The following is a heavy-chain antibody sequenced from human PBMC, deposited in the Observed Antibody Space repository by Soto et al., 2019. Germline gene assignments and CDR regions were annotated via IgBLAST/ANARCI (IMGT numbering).Heavy chain of an antibody. CDR3: WVGCPGSSTTCYGNEWFGF. J-gene: IGHJ5*01. Sequence: GGSLRLSCAASGFTFSSYSMNWVRQAPGKGLEWVSYISSSRSTIYYADSVKGRFTISRDNAKNSLYLQMNSLRAEDTAVYFCWVGCPGSSTTCYGNEWFGFWGQGTLVTVSS. D-gene: IGHD2-2*01. V-gene: IGHV3-48*01. CDR2: ISSSRSTI. CDR1: GFTFSSYS.